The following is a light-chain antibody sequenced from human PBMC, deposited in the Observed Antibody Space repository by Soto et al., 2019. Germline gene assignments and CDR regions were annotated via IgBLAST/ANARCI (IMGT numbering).Light chain of an antibody. V-gene: IGKV3-15*01. J-gene: IGKJ5*01. CDR1: QSVSSS. CDR2: RAS. Sequence: EIVMTQSPATLPVSPGGRVTLSCRASQSVSSSLAWYQQKPGQAPRLLIYRASTRATGIPARFSGSGSGTEFTLTISSLQSEDFAVYYCQQYNNWPPLTFGQGTRLEIK. CDR3: QQYNNWPPLT.